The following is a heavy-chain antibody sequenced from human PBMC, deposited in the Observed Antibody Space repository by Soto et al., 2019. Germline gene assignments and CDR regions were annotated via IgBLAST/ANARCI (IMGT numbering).Heavy chain of an antibody. Sequence: LSLTCAVSYGSISSYYWNWLRQPPGKGLEGIGYIYYSGSTNYNLSLKSRVTTSVDTSKKWFSLKLSSVTAADTAVYYCARGSDSNGWYLENWGRGILVTVSS. J-gene: IGHJ4*02. CDR3: ARGSDSNGWYLEN. CDR2: IYYSGST. D-gene: IGHD6-19*01. V-gene: IGHV4-59*01. CDR1: YGSISSYY.